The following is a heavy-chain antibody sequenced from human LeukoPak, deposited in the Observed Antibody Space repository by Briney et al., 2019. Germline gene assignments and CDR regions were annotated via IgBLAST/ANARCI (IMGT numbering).Heavy chain of an antibody. CDR1: GFSFSSYG. J-gene: IGHJ4*02. V-gene: IGHV3-30*18. CDR2: ISYDGSNK. Sequence: GGSLRLSCAASGFSFSSYGMHWVRQAPGKGLGWVAVISYDGSNKYYADSVKGRFTISRDNSKNTLYLQMNSLRCEDTAVYYCAKTPERRDVYRISPPFDYWGQGTLATVSS. D-gene: IGHD5-24*01. CDR3: AKTPERRDVYRISPPFDY.